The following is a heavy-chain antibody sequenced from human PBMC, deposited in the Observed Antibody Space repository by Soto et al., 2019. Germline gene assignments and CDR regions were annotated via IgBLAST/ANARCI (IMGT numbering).Heavy chain of an antibody. CDR1: GFTVSSKY. V-gene: IGHV3-53*01. D-gene: IGHD6-19*01. Sequence: EVQLVESGGGLIEPEGSLRLSCAASGFTVSSKYMTWVRQAPGKGLEWVSVIYGGGTTYYADSVKGRFTISRDNSKNTLYLQVNSLRAEDTAVYYCVQTTGWPGFDFWGQGTLVTVSS. J-gene: IGHJ4*02. CDR3: VQTTGWPGFDF. CDR2: IYGGGTT.